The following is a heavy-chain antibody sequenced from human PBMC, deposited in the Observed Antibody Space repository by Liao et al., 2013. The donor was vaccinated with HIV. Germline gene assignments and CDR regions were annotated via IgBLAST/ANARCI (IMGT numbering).Heavy chain of an antibody. CDR2: ISYYGET. J-gene: IGHJ6*03. V-gene: IGHV4-34*01. CDR3: ARDELELPNYYYYYYMDV. CDR1: GGSFSGYY. Sequence: QVQLQQWGAGLLKPSETLSLTCAVYGGSFSGYYWSWIRQPPGKGLEWIGSISYYGETYFNPSLKSRVSILVDTSKNQFSLKLSSVTAADTAVYYCARDELELPNYYYYYYMDVWGKGTTVTVSS. D-gene: IGHD1-7*01.